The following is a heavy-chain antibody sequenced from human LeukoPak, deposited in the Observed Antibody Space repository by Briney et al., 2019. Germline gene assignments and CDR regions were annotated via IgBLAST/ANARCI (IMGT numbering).Heavy chain of an antibody. D-gene: IGHD3-3*01. Sequence: SETLSLTCTVSGGSISSYYWSWIRQPPGKGLEWIGYIYYSGSTNYNRSLKSRVTISVDTSKNQFSLKLSFVTAADTAVYYCARGKPQPPSTYYDFWSGYYNPLYYFDYWGQGTLVTVSS. CDR1: GGSISSYY. J-gene: IGHJ4*02. CDR2: IYYSGST. V-gene: IGHV4-59*08. CDR3: ARGKPQPPSTYYDFWSGYYNPLYYFDY.